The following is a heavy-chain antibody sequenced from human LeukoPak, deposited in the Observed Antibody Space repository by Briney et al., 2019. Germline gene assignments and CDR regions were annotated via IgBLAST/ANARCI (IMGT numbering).Heavy chain of an antibody. Sequence: SVKVSCKASGGTFSTYAISWVRQAPGQGLEWMGGMIPIFGNANYAQKFQGRVTITADESTSTAYMELSSLRSEDTAVYYCARGRWKGSGYVPSDRQRRNWFDPWGQGTLVTVSS. V-gene: IGHV1-69*01. D-gene: IGHD5-12*01. J-gene: IGHJ5*02. CDR2: MIPIFGNA. CDR1: GGTFSTYA. CDR3: ARGRWKGSGYVPSDRQRRNWFDP.